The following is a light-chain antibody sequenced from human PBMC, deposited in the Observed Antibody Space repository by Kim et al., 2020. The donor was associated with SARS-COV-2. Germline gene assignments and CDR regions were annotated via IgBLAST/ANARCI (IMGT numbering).Light chain of an antibody. CDR3: LQNDSYPLT. CDR2: AAA. CDR1: QGISRY. Sequence: ASYGGGGTITCRGRQGISRYMAWFQQKPGEVPQRLIYAAASLQSGVPSRFSGSGSGTQFSLTTSSLQPEDFATYYCLQNDSYPLTFGGGTKVDIK. V-gene: IGKV1-17*03. J-gene: IGKJ4*01.